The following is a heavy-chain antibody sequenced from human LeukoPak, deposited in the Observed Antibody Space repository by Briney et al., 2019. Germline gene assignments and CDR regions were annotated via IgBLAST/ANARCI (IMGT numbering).Heavy chain of an antibody. CDR1: GFTFSSYS. Sequence: PGGSLRLSCAASGFTFSSYSMTWVRQAPGKGLEWVSVISGGGGTTYYADSVKGRFTISRDNSKNTLYLQMNSLRAEDTAVYYCARAAMVRGVDYVDYWGQGTLVTVSS. CDR3: ARAAMVRGVDYVDY. J-gene: IGHJ4*02. CDR2: ISGGGGTT. D-gene: IGHD3-10*01. V-gene: IGHV3-23*01.